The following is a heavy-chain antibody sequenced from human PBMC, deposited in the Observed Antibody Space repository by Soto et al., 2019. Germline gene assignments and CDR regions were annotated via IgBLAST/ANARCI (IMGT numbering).Heavy chain of an antibody. J-gene: IGHJ4*02. CDR1: GYSFTINY. D-gene: IGHD3-3*01. V-gene: IGHV1-46*03. Sequence: AAKVSSNASGYSFTINYMHWLRQARGHGLEWMGIINHSGGSTSYAQKFQGRVTMTRDTSTSTVYMELSSLRSEDTAVYYCARGRDYYDFWSGPNFDYWGQGTLVTVSS. CDR2: INHSGGST. CDR3: ARGRDYYDFWSGPNFDY.